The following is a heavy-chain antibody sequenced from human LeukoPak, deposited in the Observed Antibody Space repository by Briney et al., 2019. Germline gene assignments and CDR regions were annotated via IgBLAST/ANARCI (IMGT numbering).Heavy chain of an antibody. CDR1: GYPFNAYF. V-gene: IGHV1-8*03. J-gene: IGHJ4*02. CDR2: INPNSGNT. CDR3: AREGAAAAGSDY. Sequence: GASVKVSCKASGYPFNAYFIHWVRQAPGQGLEWMGWINPNSGNTGYAQKFQGRVTITRNTSISTAYMELSGLRSEDTAVYYCAREGAAAAGSDYWGQGTLVTVSS. D-gene: IGHD6-13*01.